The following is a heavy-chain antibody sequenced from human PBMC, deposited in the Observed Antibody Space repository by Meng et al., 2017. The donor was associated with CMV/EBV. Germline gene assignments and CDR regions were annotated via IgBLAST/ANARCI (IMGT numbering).Heavy chain of an antibody. V-gene: IGHV1-69*10. CDR3: ARGGGSDGYKRED. J-gene: IGHJ4*02. Sequence: SVKVSCKASGGTFSSYAISWLRQAPGQGLEWMGGIIPILGIANYAQKFQGRVTITADKSTSTAYMELSSLRSEDTAVYYCARGGGSDGYKREDWGQGTLVTVSS. D-gene: IGHD5-24*01. CDR1: GGTFSSYA. CDR2: IIPILGIA.